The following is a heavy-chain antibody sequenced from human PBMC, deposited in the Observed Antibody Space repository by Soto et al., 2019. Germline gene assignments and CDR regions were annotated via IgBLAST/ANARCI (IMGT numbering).Heavy chain of an antibody. D-gene: IGHD3-22*01. Sequence: QVQLVQSGAEVKKPGSSVKVSCKASGGTFSSDAISWVRQAPGQGLEWMGGIIPIFGTANYAQKFQGRVTITADESTSTAYMELSSLRSEDTAVYYCARDGGYYDSSGYPQFDYWGQGTLVTVSS. J-gene: IGHJ4*02. CDR2: IIPIFGTA. V-gene: IGHV1-69*01. CDR3: ARDGGYYDSSGYPQFDY. CDR1: GGTFSSDA.